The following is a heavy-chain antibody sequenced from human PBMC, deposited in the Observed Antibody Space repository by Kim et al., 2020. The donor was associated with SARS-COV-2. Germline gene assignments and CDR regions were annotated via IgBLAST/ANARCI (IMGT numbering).Heavy chain of an antibody. CDR2: ISSSSSYT. D-gene: IGHD3-9*01. CDR1: GFTFSDYY. J-gene: IGHJ4*02. Sequence: GGSLRLSCAASGFTFSDYYMSWIRQAPGKGLEWVSYISSSSSYTNYADSVKGRFTISRDNAKNSLYLQMNSLRAEDTAVYYCAREYYDILTGYRGGFDYWGQGTLVTVSS. CDR3: AREYYDILTGYRGGFDY. V-gene: IGHV3-11*06.